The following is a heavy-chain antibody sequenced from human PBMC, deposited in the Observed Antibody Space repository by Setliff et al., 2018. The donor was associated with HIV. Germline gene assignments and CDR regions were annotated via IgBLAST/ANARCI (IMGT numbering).Heavy chain of an antibody. D-gene: IGHD2-21*01. V-gene: IGHV1-69*06. CDR3: ARLIPSAYFGPRQDAFDV. Sequence: SVKVSCKASGGTFSSYAISWVRQAPGQGLEWMGQIIPLFDTTIYAEKFQGRITISADKSTATAYLELNSLRSEDSAIYYCARLIPSAYFGPRQDAFDVWGQGARVTVSS. CDR2: IIPLFDTT. J-gene: IGHJ3*01. CDR1: GGTFSSYA.